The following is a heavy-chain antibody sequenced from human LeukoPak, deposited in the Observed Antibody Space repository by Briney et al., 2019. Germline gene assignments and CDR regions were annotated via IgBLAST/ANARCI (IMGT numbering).Heavy chain of an antibody. D-gene: IGHD5-24*01. J-gene: IGHJ4*02. CDR3: VRDVWGDRDGFFDR. Sequence: GGSLRLSCAASGFTFSNYWMHWVRQVPGKGLVWVARINSDGRSASYAESVKGRFTISRDNAKNTLYLQMNSLRAEDTAVYFCVRDVWGDRDGFFDRWGQGTLVTVSS. CDR2: INSDGRSA. V-gene: IGHV3-74*01. CDR1: GFTFSNYW.